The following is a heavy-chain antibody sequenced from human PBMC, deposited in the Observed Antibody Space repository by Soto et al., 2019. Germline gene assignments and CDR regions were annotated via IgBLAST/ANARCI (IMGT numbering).Heavy chain of an antibody. J-gene: IGHJ6*03. CDR1: GYTFTSYD. Sequence: ASVKVSCKASGYTFTSYDINWVRQATGQGLEWMGWMNPNSGNTGYAQKFQGRVTMTRNTSISTAYMELSSLRSEDTAVYYCARVPGDYDFWFGYYFYSYYYMDFWAKGPRSPSP. D-gene: IGHD3-3*01. V-gene: IGHV1-8*01. CDR3: ARVPGDYDFWFGYYFYSYYYMDF. CDR2: MNPNSGNT.